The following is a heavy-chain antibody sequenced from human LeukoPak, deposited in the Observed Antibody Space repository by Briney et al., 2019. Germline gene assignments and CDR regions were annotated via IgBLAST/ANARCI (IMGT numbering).Heavy chain of an antibody. Sequence: SETLSLTCAVYGGSFSGYYWSWIRQPPGKGLEWIGSIYYSGSTYYNPSLKSRVTISVDTSKNQFSLKLSSVTAADTAVYYCARLAAAAGVDYWGQGTLVTVSS. V-gene: IGHV4-34*01. CDR1: GGSFSGYY. CDR3: ARLAAAAGVDY. D-gene: IGHD6-13*01. J-gene: IGHJ4*02. CDR2: IYYSGST.